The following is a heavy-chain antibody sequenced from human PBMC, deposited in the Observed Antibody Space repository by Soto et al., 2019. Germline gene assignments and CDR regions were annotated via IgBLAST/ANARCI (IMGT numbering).Heavy chain of an antibody. CDR3: ARTIAARFDY. CDR1: GFPFSDYY. V-gene: IGHV3-11*01. CDR2: ITNSGSTK. D-gene: IGHD6-6*01. J-gene: IGHJ4*02. Sequence: SLRLSCAASGFPFSDYYMSWIRQAPGKGLEWVSHITNSGSTKYYADSVKGRFTISRDNAKNSLFLQMNSLRAEDTAVYYCARTIAARFDYWGQGTPVTVSS.